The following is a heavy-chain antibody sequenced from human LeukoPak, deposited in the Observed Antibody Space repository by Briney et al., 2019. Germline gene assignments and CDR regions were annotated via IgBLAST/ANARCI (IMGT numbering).Heavy chain of an antibody. CDR1: KYTFTGYY. CDR3: ATELNDSSFDY. CDR2: INPNSGGT. J-gene: IGHJ4*02. Sequence: ASVKVSCKASKYTFTGYYIHWVRQAPGQGLEWMGWINPNSGGTKYAQKFQGWVTMTRDTSISTAYMELSSLKSDDTAIYYCATELNDSSFDYWGLGTLVTVSS. V-gene: IGHV1-2*04. D-gene: IGHD3-22*01.